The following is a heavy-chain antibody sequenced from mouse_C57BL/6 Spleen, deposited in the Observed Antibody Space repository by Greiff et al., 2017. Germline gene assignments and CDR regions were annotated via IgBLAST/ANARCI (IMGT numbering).Heavy chain of an antibody. D-gene: IGHD6-1*01. CDR1: GFNIKDDY. CDR3: TIGSRSYYFDY. V-gene: IGHV14-4*01. CDR2: IDPETGDT. Sequence: VQLQQSGAELVRPGASVKLSCTASGFNIKDDYMHWVKQRPEQGLEWIGWIDPETGDTEYASKFQGKATITADKSSNTAYLQLSSLTSEDTAVYYCTIGSRSYYFDYWGQGTTLTVSS. J-gene: IGHJ2*01.